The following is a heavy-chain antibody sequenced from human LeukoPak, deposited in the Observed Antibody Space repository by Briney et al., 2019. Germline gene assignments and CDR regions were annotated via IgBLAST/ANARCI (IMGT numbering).Heavy chain of an antibody. CDR1: GFTFSSYA. Sequence: GGSLRLSCAASGFTFSSYAVSWVRQAPGKGLEWVSAISGSGYTTDYADSVKGRFTMSRDNSKNTLYLRMNSLRAEDTPLYYCAKSELLPIPHNFDYWGQGTLVTVSS. D-gene: IGHD1-26*01. CDR3: AKSELLPIPHNFDY. CDR2: ISGSGYTT. J-gene: IGHJ4*02. V-gene: IGHV3-23*01.